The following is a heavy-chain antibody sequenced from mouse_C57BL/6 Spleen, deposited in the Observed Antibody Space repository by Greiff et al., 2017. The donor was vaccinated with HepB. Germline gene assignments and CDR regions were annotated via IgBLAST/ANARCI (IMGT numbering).Heavy chain of an antibody. V-gene: IGHV1-39*01. J-gene: IGHJ4*01. Sequence: EVQLQQSGPELVKPGASVKISCKASGYSFTDYNMNWVKQSNGKSLEWIGVINPNYGTTSYNQKFKGKATLTVDQSSSTAYMQLNSLTSEDSAVYYCAREGIITTVVERYSYAMDYWGQGTSVTVSS. CDR1: GYSFTDYN. D-gene: IGHD1-1*01. CDR2: INPNYGTT. CDR3: AREGIITTVVERYSYAMDY.